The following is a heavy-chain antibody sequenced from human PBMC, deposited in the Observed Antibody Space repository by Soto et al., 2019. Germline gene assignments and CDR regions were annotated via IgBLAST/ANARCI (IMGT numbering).Heavy chain of an antibody. V-gene: IGHV3-23*01. J-gene: IGHJ4*02. CDR1: GFTFSSYA. D-gene: IGHD3-3*01. CDR3: AKVYETYYDFWSGYYGYFDY. Sequence: GGSLRLSCAASGFTFSSYAMSWVRQAPGKGLEWVSAISGSGGSTYYADSVKGRFTISRDNSKNTLYLQMNSLRAEDTAVYYCAKVYETYYDFWSGYYGYFDYWGQGTLITVSS. CDR2: ISGSGGST.